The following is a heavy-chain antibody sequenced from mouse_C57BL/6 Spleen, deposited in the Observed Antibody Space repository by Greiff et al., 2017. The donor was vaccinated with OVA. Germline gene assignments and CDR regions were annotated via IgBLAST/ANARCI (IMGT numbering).Heavy chain of an antibody. J-gene: IGHJ2*01. CDR3: ARSYYDPYSFDY. Sequence: QVQLQQPGAELVKPGASVKMSCKASGYTFTSYWITWVKQRPGQGLEWIGDIYPGSGSTNYNEKFKSKATLTVDTSSSTAYMQLSSLTSEDTAVYYCARSYYDPYSFDYWGQGTTLTVSS. D-gene: IGHD2-4*01. CDR2: IYPGSGST. CDR1: GYTFTSYW. V-gene: IGHV1-55*01.